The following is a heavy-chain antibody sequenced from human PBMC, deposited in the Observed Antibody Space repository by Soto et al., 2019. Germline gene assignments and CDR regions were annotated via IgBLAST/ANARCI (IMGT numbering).Heavy chain of an antibody. V-gene: IGHV4-39*07. CDR2: IYYSGST. CDR1: GGSISSSSYY. Sequence: SETLSLTCPVSGGSISSSSYYWGWLRQPPGKGLEWIGSIYYSGSTYYNPSLKSRVTISVDTSKNQFSLKLSSVTAADTAVYYCARAAMGGSSWPFDYWGQGTLVTVSS. D-gene: IGHD6-13*01. J-gene: IGHJ4*02. CDR3: ARAAMGGSSWPFDY.